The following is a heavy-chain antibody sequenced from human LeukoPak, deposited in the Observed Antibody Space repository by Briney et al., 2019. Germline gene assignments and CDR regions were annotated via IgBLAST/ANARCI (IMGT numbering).Heavy chain of an antibody. D-gene: IGHD3-3*01. CDR2: IRYDGSNK. V-gene: IGHV3-30*02. CDR3: ANGPYYDFWSGYPEPMDV. J-gene: IGHJ6*04. CDR1: GFTFSSYG. Sequence: GGSLRLSCAASGFTFSSYGMHWVRQAPGKGLEWVAFIRYDGSNKYYADSVKGRFTISRDNSKNTLYLQMNSLRAEDTAVYYCANGPYYDFWSGYPEPMDVWGKGATVTVSS.